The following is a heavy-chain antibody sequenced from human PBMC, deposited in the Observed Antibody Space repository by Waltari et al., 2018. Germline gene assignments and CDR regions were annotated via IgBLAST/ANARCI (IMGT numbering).Heavy chain of an antibody. Sequence: EVQLVESGGGLVKPGGSLRPSCAAFGFTFSSYSMNWVRQAHGKGLEWVSSISSSSSYISDAESVKGRFTISRDNAKSSLYLQMNSLRAEDTAVYYCARTLAARPSFIDYWGQGTLVTVSS. J-gene: IGHJ4*02. V-gene: IGHV3-21*01. CDR3: ARTLAARPSFIDY. D-gene: IGHD6-6*01. CDR1: GFTFSSYS. CDR2: ISSSSSYI.